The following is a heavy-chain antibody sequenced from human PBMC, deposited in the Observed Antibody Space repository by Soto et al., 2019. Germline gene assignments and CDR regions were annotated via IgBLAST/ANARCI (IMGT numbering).Heavy chain of an antibody. Sequence: PSETLSLTCTFSGGSISSGGYYLSWIRQHPGKGLEWIGYIYYSGSTYYNPSLKSRVTISVDTSKNQFSLKLSSVTAADTAVYYCARVEVVGATHWFDPWGQGTLVTVSS. D-gene: IGHD1-26*01. CDR3: ARVEVVGATHWFDP. CDR1: GGSISSGGYY. V-gene: IGHV4-31*03. CDR2: IYYSGST. J-gene: IGHJ5*02.